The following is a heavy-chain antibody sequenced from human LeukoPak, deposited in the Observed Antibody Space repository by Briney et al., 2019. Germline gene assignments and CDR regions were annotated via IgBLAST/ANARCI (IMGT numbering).Heavy chain of an antibody. Sequence: PSETLSLTCTVSGGSISSYYWSWLRQPPGKGLEWIGYIYYSGSTNYNPSLKSRVTISVDTSKNQFSLKLSSVTAADTAVYYCARVRRIVGATLDYWGQGTLVTVSS. CDR3: ARVRRIVGATLDY. CDR1: GGSISSYY. J-gene: IGHJ4*02. D-gene: IGHD1-26*01. V-gene: IGHV4-59*01. CDR2: IYYSGST.